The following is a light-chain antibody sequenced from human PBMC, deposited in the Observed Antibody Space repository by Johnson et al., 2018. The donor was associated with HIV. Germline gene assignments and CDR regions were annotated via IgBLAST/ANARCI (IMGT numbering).Light chain of an antibody. CDR3: GTWDNSLRTAF. V-gene: IGLV1-51*01. CDR2: DNN. CDR1: SSNIGNNY. J-gene: IGLJ1*01. Sequence: QSLLTQPPSVSAAPGQKVTISCSGSSSNIGNNYVSWYQQVPGTAPKLLIYDNNRRPSGVPDRFSGSKSGTSATLGITGLQTGDEADYFCGTWDNSLRTAFSGTGTKVTVL.